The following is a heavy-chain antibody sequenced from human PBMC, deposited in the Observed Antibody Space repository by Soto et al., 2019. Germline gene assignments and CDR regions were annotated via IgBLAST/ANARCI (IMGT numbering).Heavy chain of an antibody. CDR1: GFTFSSYA. CDR3: AKDVIAAAGTPSYYFDY. Sequence: LRLSCAASGFTFSSYAMTWVRQAPGKGLEWVSTISGSRGSTYYADSVRGRFTISRDNSKHTLYLQMNSLRAEDTAVYYCAKDVIAAAGTPSYYFDYWGQGTLVTVSS. D-gene: IGHD6-13*01. CDR2: ISGSRGST. V-gene: IGHV3-23*01. J-gene: IGHJ4*02.